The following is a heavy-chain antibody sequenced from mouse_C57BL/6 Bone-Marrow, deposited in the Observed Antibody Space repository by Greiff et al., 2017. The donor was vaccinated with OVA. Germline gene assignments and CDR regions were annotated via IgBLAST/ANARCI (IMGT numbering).Heavy chain of an antibody. D-gene: IGHD1-1*01. Sequence: QVQLQQSGAELVKPGASVKMSCKASGYTFTSYWITWVKQRPGQGLEWIGDIYPGSGSTNYNEKFKSKATLTVDTSSSTAYMQLSSLTSEDSAVYYWARGAYYYGKDDYWGQGTTLTVSS. CDR3: ARGAYYYGKDDY. CDR2: IYPGSGST. V-gene: IGHV1-55*01. CDR1: GYTFTSYW. J-gene: IGHJ2*01.